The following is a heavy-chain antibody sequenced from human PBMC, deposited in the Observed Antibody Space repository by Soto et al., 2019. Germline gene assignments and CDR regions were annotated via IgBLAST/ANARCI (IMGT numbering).Heavy chain of an antibody. CDR3: ALMIAAAGTNLTYAFEI. CDR2: IIPIFGTA. Sequence: ASVKVSCKASGGTFSSYAISWVRQAPGQGLEWMGGIIPIFGTANYAQKFQGRVTITADESTSTAYMELSSLRSEDTAVYYCALMIAAAGTNLTYAFEIWGQGTMVTV. CDR1: GGTFSSYA. J-gene: IGHJ3*02. V-gene: IGHV1-69*13. D-gene: IGHD6-13*01.